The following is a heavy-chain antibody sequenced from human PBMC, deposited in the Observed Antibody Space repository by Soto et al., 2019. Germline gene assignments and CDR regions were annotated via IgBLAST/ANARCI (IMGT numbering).Heavy chain of an antibody. CDR1: GGSISSYY. V-gene: IGHV4-59*01. J-gene: IGHJ6*02. CDR2: IYYSGST. Sequence: QVQLQESGPGLVKPSETLSLTCTVSGGSISSYYWSWIRQPPGKGLEWIGYIYYSGSTNYNPSLKSRVTISVDTSKNQFSLKLSSVTAADTAVYYCARDGGYCISTSCSLYGMDVWGQGTTVTVSS. CDR3: ARDGGYCISTSCSLYGMDV. D-gene: IGHD2-2*01.